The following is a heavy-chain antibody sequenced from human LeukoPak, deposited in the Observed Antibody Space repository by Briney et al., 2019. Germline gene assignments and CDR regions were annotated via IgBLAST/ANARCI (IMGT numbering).Heavy chain of an antibody. CDR3: ARGHLDSYGCRALDAFDI. CDR1: GFTFRSHV. D-gene: IGHD5-18*01. CDR2: ISGSGDTT. V-gene: IGHV3-23*01. Sequence: PGGSLRLSCAASGFTFRSHVMSWVRQAPGKGLEWVSDISGSGDTTYYADSVKGRFTIARDNSKNMLHLQMSSLRVEDTAVYYCARGHLDSYGCRALDAFDIWGQGTMVIVSS. J-gene: IGHJ3*02.